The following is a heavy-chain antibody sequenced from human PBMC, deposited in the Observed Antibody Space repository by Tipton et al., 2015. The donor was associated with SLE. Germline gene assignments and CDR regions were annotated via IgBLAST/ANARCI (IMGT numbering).Heavy chain of an antibody. Sequence: TLSLTCTVSGGSISSGSYYWSWIRQPAGKGLEWIGYIYHSGSTNYNPFLKSRVTISVDTSKNHFSLQLSSLTAADTAVYYCGRLWTDWTFDYWGQGTLVTVSS. CDR2: IYHSGST. J-gene: IGHJ4*02. D-gene: IGHD3/OR15-3a*01. V-gene: IGHV4-61*09. CDR1: GGSISSGSYY. CDR3: GRLWTDWTFDY.